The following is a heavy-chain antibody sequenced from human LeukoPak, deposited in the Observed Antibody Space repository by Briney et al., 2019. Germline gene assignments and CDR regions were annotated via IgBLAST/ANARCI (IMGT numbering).Heavy chain of an antibody. CDR2: FSNSGTT. CDR3: ARGSNWGDY. D-gene: IGHD7-27*01. V-gene: IGHV4-59*12. J-gene: IGHJ4*02. CDR1: GGSISDYY. Sequence: KPSETLSLTCTVSGGSISDYYWSWLRQPPGKGLEWIGYFSNSGTTNQNPSLKSRVTMSVDTSKNQFSLKLSSVTAADTAVYYCARGSNWGDYWGQGALVTVSS.